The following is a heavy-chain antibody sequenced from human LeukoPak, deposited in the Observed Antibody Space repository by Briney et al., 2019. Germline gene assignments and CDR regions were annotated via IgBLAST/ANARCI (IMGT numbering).Heavy chain of an antibody. D-gene: IGHD3-10*01. J-gene: IGHJ3*02. Sequence: PSETLSLTCTVSGDSISSYYWNWIRQPPGKGLEWIGYVYYSGSTNYNPSLKSRVTISVDTSKNQFSLKLSSVTAADTAVYYCARSLYYYGSDSFDIWGQGTMVTVSS. V-gene: IGHV4-59*01. CDR1: GDSISSYY. CDR3: ARSLYYYGSDSFDI. CDR2: VYYSGST.